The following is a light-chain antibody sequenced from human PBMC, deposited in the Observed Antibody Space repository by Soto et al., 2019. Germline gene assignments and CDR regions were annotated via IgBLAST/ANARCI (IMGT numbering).Light chain of an antibody. Sequence: EIVLTQSPATLSVSLGDSATLSCRASQSVSLSLAWYQMRPGQPPRLLIYGASTRATDIPARFSGSGSGTDFTLTISSLQSEDFAVYYCQHYNNWPPWTFGQGNKVDIK. V-gene: IGKV3-15*01. CDR3: QHYNNWPPWT. J-gene: IGKJ1*01. CDR2: GAS. CDR1: QSVSLS.